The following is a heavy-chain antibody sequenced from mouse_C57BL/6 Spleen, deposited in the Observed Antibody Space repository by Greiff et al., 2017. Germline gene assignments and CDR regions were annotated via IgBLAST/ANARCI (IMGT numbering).Heavy chain of an antibody. J-gene: IGHJ2*01. V-gene: IGHV14-3*01. CDR2: IDPANGNT. CDR1: GFNIKNTY. Sequence: EVQLQQSVAELVRPGASVKLSCTASGFNIKNTYMHWVKQRPEQGLEWIGRIDPANGNTKYAPKFPGQATITADPSSNTAYLQLSSLTSDDTAIYYCARDYGSSPPFDYWGQGTTLTVSS. D-gene: IGHD1-1*01. CDR3: ARDYGSSPPFDY.